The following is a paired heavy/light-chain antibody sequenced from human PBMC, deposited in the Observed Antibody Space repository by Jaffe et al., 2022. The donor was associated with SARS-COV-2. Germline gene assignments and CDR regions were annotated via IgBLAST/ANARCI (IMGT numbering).Light chain of an antibody. J-gene: IGKJ4*01. Sequence: DIVMTQSPDSLAVSLGERATINCKSSQSVLYTSNNKNYFAWYQQKPGQPPRLLIHWASIRASGVPDRFSGSGSGADFTLTISSLQAEDAAVYYCQQYYSSSPLTFGGGTKVEI. CDR2: WAS. V-gene: IGKV4-1*01. CDR3: QQYYSSSPLT. CDR1: QSVLYTSNNKNY.
Heavy chain of an antibody. Sequence: QVQMQETGPGLVKPSETLSLTCSVSGGSISGFYWSWIRQPPGKGPEWVGYLYHGGSSYYNPSLMSRVTMSLDTSKNQFSLKLSSATAADTAVYYCARAPFYGSNSRGAFDIWGRGTLVTVSS. J-gene: IGHJ3*02. CDR2: LYHGGSS. V-gene: IGHV4-59*01. D-gene: IGHD3-3*02. CDR1: GGSISGFY. CDR3: ARAPFYGSNSRGAFDI.